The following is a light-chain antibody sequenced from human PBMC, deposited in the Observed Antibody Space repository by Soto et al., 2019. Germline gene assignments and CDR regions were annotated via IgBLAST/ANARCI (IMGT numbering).Light chain of an antibody. Sequence: EIVMTQSPATLSVSPGERATLSCRASQSVSSNLAWYQQKPGQAPRFLIYGVSTRATSIPARFSGSGSGTEFTLTISSLQSEDFAVYYCQQYDNWPPLTFGGGTKVEIK. CDR1: QSVSSN. J-gene: IGKJ4*01. V-gene: IGKV3-15*01. CDR3: QQYDNWPPLT. CDR2: GVS.